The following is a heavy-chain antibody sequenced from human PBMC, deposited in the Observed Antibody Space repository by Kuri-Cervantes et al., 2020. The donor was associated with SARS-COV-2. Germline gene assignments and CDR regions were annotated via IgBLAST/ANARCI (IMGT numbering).Heavy chain of an antibody. Sequence: GESLKISCAASGFTFSSYAMSWVRQAPGKGLEWVSVIYSGGSSTYYADSVKGRFAISRDSSKNTLYLEMNNLRVEDTAVYYCGKDPAYRGAYDLGKLDYWGQGTLVTVSS. V-gene: IGHV3-23*03. J-gene: IGHJ4*02. CDR2: IYSGGSST. CDR1: GFTFSSYA. D-gene: IGHD5-12*01. CDR3: GKDPAYRGAYDLGKLDY.